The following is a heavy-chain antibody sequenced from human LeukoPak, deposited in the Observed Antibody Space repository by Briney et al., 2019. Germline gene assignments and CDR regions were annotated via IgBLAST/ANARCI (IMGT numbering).Heavy chain of an antibody. Sequence: PGGSLRLSCAASGFTFSSYAMHWVRQAPGKGLEWVAVISYDGSNKYYADSVKGRFTVSRDNSKNTLYLQMNSLRAEDTAAYYCANVRYWGQGTLVTVSS. J-gene: IGHJ4*02. CDR2: ISYDGSNK. D-gene: IGHD1-14*01. CDR3: ANVRY. CDR1: GFTFSSYA. V-gene: IGHV3-30-3*01.